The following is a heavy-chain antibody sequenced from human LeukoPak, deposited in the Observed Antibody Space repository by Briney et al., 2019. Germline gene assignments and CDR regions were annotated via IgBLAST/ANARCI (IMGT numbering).Heavy chain of an antibody. D-gene: IGHD3-16*01. J-gene: IGHJ3*02. V-gene: IGHV1-8*01. CDR2: MNPNSGNT. Sequence: ASVKVSCKASGYTFTSYDINWVRQATGQGLEWMGWMNPNSGNTGYAQKFQGRVTMTRNTSISTAYMELSSLRSEDTAVYYCARYVSGRDAFDIWGQGTMVTVSS. CDR1: GYTFTSYD. CDR3: ARYVSGRDAFDI.